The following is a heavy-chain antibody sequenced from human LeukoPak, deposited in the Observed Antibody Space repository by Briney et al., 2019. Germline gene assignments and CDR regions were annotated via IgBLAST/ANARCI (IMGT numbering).Heavy chain of an antibody. CDR1: GFAVSSNY. CDR3: ARAICSGGKCYFDY. Sequence: GGSLRLSCAASGFAVSSNYMSWVRQTPGKGLEWVSLIYSGGSTYYADSVKGRFTISRDNPKNTLYLQMNSLRAEDTAVCYCARAICSGGKCYFDYWGQGTLVTVSS. CDR2: IYSGGST. V-gene: IGHV3-53*01. J-gene: IGHJ4*02. D-gene: IGHD2-15*01.